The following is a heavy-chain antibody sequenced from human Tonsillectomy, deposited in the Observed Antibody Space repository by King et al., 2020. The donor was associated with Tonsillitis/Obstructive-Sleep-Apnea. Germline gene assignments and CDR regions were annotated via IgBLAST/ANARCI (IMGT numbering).Heavy chain of an antibody. CDR3: SPVGTGFGS. Sequence: VQLVESGGDLVQPGGSLKLSCAASGFTFSASSMHWVRQASGKGLEWVGRIRSKANTYATAYAASVKGRFTISRDDSKNTAYLQMNSLTAEDTAVYYCSPVGTGFGSWGQGTLVTVSS. CDR1: GFTFSASS. CDR2: IRSKANTYAT. V-gene: IGHV3-73*01. D-gene: IGHD4-23*01. J-gene: IGHJ4*02.